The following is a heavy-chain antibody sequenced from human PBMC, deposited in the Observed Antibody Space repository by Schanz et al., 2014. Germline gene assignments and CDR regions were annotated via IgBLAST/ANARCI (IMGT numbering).Heavy chain of an antibody. CDR1: GFIFRSFG. V-gene: IGHV3-33*06. CDR2: IWSHGTNE. CDR3: AKGPYYYYYMDV. J-gene: IGHJ6*03. Sequence: QGQLVESGGGVVQPGKSLRLSCATSGFIFRSFGIHWVRQAPGKGLEWVAVIWSHGTNEYYADSVKGRFTISGDSSKYTVYLQMNSLRADDTAVYYCAKGPYYYYYMDVWGNGTTVTVSS.